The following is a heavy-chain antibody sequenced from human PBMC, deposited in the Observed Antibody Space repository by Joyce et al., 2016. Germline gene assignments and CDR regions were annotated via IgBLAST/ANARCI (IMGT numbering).Heavy chain of an antibody. CDR2: IYYSGSS. J-gene: IGHJ4*02. V-gene: IGHV4-39*07. Sequence: QLQLQESGPGLVKPSEPLSLTCTVSGGSISSSSYYWGWIRQPPGKGLEWIGSIYYSGSSYYNPSLKSRVTISVDTSKNQFSLKLSSVTAADTAVYYCARDGFLEWLGDDYWGQGTLVTVSS. CDR3: ARDGFLEWLGDDY. CDR1: GGSISSSSYY. D-gene: IGHD3-3*01.